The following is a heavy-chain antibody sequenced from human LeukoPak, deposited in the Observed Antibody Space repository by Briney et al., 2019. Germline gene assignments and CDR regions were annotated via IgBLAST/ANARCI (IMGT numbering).Heavy chain of an antibody. D-gene: IGHD6-6*01. J-gene: IGHJ6*03. CDR1: GGSISSSSYY. Sequence: SETLSLTCTVSGGSISSSSYYWGWIRQPPGKGLEWIGSIYYSGSTYYNPSLKSRVTISVDTSKNQFSLKLSSVTAADTAVYYCARDVKWAARRYYYYYYMDVWGKGTTVTISS. CDR3: ARDVKWAARRYYYYYYMDV. CDR2: IYYSGST. V-gene: IGHV4-39*07.